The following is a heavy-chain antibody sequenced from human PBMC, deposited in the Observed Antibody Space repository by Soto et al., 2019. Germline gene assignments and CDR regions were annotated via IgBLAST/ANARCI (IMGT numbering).Heavy chain of an antibody. CDR1: GYTFTSYY. V-gene: IGHV1-46*03. D-gene: IGHD1-1*01. CDR3: ARDIITTGTSSYY. CDR2: INPSGGST. J-gene: IGHJ4*02. Sequence: SVKVSCKASGYTFTSYYVHWVRQAPGQGLEWMGIINPSGGSTRYAQKFQGRVTMTSDASTTTVYMQLSSLRSDDTAVYYCARDIITTGTSSYYWGQGTLVTVSS.